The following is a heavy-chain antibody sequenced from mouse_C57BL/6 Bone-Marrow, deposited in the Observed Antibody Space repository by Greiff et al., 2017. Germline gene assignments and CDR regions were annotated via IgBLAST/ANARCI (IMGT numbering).Heavy chain of an antibody. J-gene: IGHJ3*01. V-gene: IGHV1-59*01. CDR3: ASTGFAY. D-gene: IGHD4-1*02. Sequence: QVQLQQPGAELVRPGTSVKLSCKASGYTFTSYWMHWVKQRPGQGLEWIGVIDPSDSYTNYNQKFKVKATLTVDTSSSTAYMQLSSLTSEDSAVYYCASTGFAYWGQGTLVTVSA. CDR1: GYTFTSYW. CDR2: IDPSDSYT.